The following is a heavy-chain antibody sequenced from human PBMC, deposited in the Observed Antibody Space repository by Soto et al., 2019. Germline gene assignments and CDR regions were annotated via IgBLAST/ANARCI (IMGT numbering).Heavy chain of an antibody. CDR3: ARLFYYDSSGYYRRWDWYFDL. CDR2: IYYSGST. J-gene: IGHJ2*01. D-gene: IGHD3-22*01. V-gene: IGHV4-39*01. Sequence: SETLSLTCTVSGGSISSSSYYWGWIRQPPGKGLEWIGSIYYSGSTYYNPSLKSRVTISVDTSKNQFSLKLSSVTAADTAVYYCARLFYYDSSGYYRRWDWYFDLWGRGTLVTVS. CDR1: GGSISSSSYY.